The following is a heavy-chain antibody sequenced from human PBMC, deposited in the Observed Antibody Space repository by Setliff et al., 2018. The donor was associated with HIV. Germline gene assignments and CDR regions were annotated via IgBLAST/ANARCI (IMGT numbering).Heavy chain of an antibody. D-gene: IGHD2-15*01. V-gene: IGHV3-23*01. CDR3: AKHECSGGCYYYMDV. Sequence: PGGSLRLSYTAPGFNFMFFAMSWVRQAPGKGLEWVSGISGSNSRTDYVDSVKGRFTISRDKSKNTLYLQLNSLRAEDTAVYYCAKHECSGGCYYYMDVWGKGIMVTVSS. CDR2: ISGSNSRT. CDR1: GFNFMFFA. J-gene: IGHJ6*03.